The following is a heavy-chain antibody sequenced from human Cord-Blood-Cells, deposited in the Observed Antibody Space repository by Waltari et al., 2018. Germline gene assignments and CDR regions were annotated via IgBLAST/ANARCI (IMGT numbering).Heavy chain of an antibody. CDR2: IIPIFGTA. CDR3: ASPLNIAAAGTYYYYGMDV. V-gene: IGHV1-69*01. D-gene: IGHD6-13*01. J-gene: IGHJ6*02. CDR1: GGTFSSYA. Sequence: QVQLVQSGAEVKKPGSSVKVSCKASGGTFSSYAISWVGQAPGQGLEWMGGIIPIFGTANYAQKFQGRVTITADESTSTAYMELSSLRSEDTAVYYCASPLNIAAAGTYYYYGMDVWGQGTTVTVSS.